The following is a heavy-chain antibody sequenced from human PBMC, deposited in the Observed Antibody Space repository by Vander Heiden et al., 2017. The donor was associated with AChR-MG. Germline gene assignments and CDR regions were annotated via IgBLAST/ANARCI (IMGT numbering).Heavy chain of an antibody. D-gene: IGHD4-17*01. CDR3: AKDRPTVTNVAVDI. CDR1: GFTFNTYA. CDR2: ISGFGGST. V-gene: IGHV3-23*01. Sequence: EVQLLESGGGLVQPGGSLSLSCAASGFTFNTYAMSWVRQAPGKGLEWVSGISGFGGSTHYADSVKGRFTISRDNSRNILYMQMNSLRAEDTAVYYCAKDRPTVTNVAVDIWGQGTMVTVSS. J-gene: IGHJ3*02.